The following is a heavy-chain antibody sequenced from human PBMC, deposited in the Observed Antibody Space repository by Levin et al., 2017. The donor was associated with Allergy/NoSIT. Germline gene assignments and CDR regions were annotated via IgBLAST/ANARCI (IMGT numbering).Heavy chain of an antibody. CDR3: ARRRGYNYGYKEAFDI. V-gene: IGHV3-7*01. CDR2: IDQDGSEK. D-gene: IGHD5-18*01. Sequence: SGGSLRLSCAASGFTFNNYWMSWVRQAPGKGLEWVANIDQDGSEKDYVDSVKGRFTISRDNAENSLYLQMNSLRAEDTAVYYCARRRGYNYGYKEAFDIWGQGTRVTVSS. CDR1: GFTFNNYW. J-gene: IGHJ3*02.